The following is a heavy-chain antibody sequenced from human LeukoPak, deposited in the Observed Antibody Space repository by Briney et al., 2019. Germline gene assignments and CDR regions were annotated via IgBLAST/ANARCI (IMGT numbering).Heavy chain of an antibody. CDR3: ARVLTIFPDY. CDR1: GFTFSSYW. D-gene: IGHD3-9*01. Sequence: GGSLRLSCAASGFTFSSYWMHWVRQAPGKGLVWVSRINSDGSNINYADSVEGRFTISRDNAKNTLYLQMNSLRAEDTALYYCARVLTIFPDYWGRGTLVTVSS. J-gene: IGHJ4*02. V-gene: IGHV3-74*01. CDR2: INSDGSNI.